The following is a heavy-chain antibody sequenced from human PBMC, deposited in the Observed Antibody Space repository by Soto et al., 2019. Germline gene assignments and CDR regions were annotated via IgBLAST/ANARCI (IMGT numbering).Heavy chain of an antibody. J-gene: IGHJ4*02. Sequence: PSETLSLTCAVSGGSISSGGYYWSWIRQPPGKGLEWIGEINHSGSTNYNPSLKSRVTISVDTSKNQFSLKLSSVTAADMAVYYCARGQTPSYDILTGYSSFFDYWGQGTLVTVS. CDR2: INHSGST. CDR1: GGSISSGGYY. V-gene: IGHV4-34*01. D-gene: IGHD3-9*01. CDR3: ARGQTPSYDILTGYSSFFDY.